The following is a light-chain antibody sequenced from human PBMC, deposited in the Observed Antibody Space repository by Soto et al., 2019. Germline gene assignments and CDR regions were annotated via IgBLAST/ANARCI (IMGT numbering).Light chain of an antibody. CDR3: QTWGA. J-gene: IGLJ2*01. CDR1: SGHSSYD. V-gene: IGLV4-69*01. CDR2: VSRDGSH. Sequence: QPVLTQSPSASASLGASVKLTCTLSSGHSSYDIAWHQQQPEKGPRFLMKVSRDGSHTKGAGIPDRFSASSSGAERYLTISSLQSDDEADYYCQTWGAFGGGPKLTVL.